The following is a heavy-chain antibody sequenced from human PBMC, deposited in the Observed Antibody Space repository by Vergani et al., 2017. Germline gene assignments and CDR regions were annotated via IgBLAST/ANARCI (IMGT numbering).Heavy chain of an antibody. CDR3: TRSECSGTTCYGHYFDL. D-gene: IGHD2-15*01. CDR1: GFRVTTYY. CDR2: IKSDGRT. V-gene: IGHV3-66*02. Sequence: VQLVESGGGVVRPGGSLRLTCAASGFRVTTYYMSWVRQAPGKGLEWVSVIKSDGRTSYAESVRGRFTISRDTSRNAVYLQMNILRVEDTGVYYCTRSECSGTTCYGHYFDLWGHGILVTVSS. J-gene: IGHJ4*01.